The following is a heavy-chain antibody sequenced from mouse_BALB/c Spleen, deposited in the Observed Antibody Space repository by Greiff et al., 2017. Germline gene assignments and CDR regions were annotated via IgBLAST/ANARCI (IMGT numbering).Heavy chain of an antibody. CDR1: GFTFSSYG. Sequence: EVMLVESGGGLVQPGGSLKLSCAASGFTFSSYGMSWVRQTPDKRLELVATINSNGGSTYYPDSVKGRFTISRDNAKNTLYLQMSSLKSEDTAMYYCARDYDYDYAMDYWGQGTSVTVSS. J-gene: IGHJ4*01. V-gene: IGHV5-6-3*01. CDR2: INSNGGST. CDR3: ARDYDYDYAMDY. D-gene: IGHD2-4*01.